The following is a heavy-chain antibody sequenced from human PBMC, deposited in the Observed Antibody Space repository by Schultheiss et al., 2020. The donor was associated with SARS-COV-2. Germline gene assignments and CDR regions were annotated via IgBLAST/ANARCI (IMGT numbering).Heavy chain of an antibody. CDR1: GFTFSDYY. Sequence: GGSLRLSCAASGFTFSDYYMSWIRQAPGKGLEWVSYISSSGSTIYYADSVKGRFTISRDNAKNSLYLQMNSLRAEDTAVYYCARDAAQLWHPFDYLGQGTLVTVSS. CDR3: ARDAAQLWHPFDY. J-gene: IGHJ4*02. V-gene: IGHV3-11*01. CDR2: ISSSGSTI. D-gene: IGHD5-18*01.